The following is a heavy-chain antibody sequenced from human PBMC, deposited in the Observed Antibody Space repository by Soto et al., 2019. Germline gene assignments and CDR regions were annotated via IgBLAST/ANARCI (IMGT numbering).Heavy chain of an antibody. CDR3: ARGEMATMWGIAYYYGMYV. Sequence: PGGSLRLSCAASGFTFSSYGMHWVRQAPGKGLEWVAVIWYDGSNKYYADSVKGRFTISRDNSKNTLYLQMNSLRAEDTAVYYCARGEMATMWGIAYYYGMYVWGQGTTVTVSS. CDR1: GFTFSSYG. V-gene: IGHV3-33*01. CDR2: IWYDGSNK. D-gene: IGHD5-12*01. J-gene: IGHJ6*02.